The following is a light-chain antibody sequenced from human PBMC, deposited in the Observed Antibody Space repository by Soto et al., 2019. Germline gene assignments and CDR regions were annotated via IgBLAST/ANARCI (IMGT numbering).Light chain of an antibody. CDR3: CSYAGTPYV. J-gene: IGLJ1*01. CDR1: NSDVGGYTY. V-gene: IGLV2-11*01. CDR2: GVS. Sequence: QSALTQPRSVSGSPGQSVTISCTGTNSDVGGYTYVSWYQQHPGKAPKLMIYGVSERPSGVPDRFSGSKSGNTASLTISGLQAEDEADYYCCSYAGTPYVFGTGTKATV.